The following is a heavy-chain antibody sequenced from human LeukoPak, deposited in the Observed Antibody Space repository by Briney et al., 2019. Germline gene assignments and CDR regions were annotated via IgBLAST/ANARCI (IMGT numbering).Heavy chain of an antibody. D-gene: IGHD2-15*01. Sequence: SETLSLTCTVSGDSISSGTYYWSWIRQPAGKGLEWIGRIYTSGSTNYNPSLKSRVTISLDTSKNQFSLKLSSVTAADTAVAFCARADCESGGNGHYLNYGGQGTLVTVSS. V-gene: IGHV4-61*02. CDR1: GDSISSGTYY. CDR3: ARADCESGGNGHYLNY. J-gene: IGHJ4*02. CDR2: IYTSGST.